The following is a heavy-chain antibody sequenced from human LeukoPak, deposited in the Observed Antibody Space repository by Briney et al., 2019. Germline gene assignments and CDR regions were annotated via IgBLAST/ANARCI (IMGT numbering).Heavy chain of an antibody. CDR2: ISSSSSTI. Sequence: GGSLRLSCAASGFTFSSYSMNWVRQAPGKGLEWVSYISSSSSTIYYADSVKGRFTISRDNAKNSLYLQMNSLRAEDTAVYYCARDSDVIRYCSSTSCPGDHFDYWGQGTLVTVSS. CDR1: GFTFSSYS. J-gene: IGHJ4*02. V-gene: IGHV3-48*01. D-gene: IGHD2-2*01. CDR3: ARDSDVIRYCSSTSCPGDHFDY.